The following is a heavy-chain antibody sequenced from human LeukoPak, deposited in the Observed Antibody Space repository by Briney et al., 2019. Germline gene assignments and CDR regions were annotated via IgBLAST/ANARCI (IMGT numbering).Heavy chain of an antibody. Sequence: GRSLRLSCAASGFTFSSYAMHWVRQTPGKGLEWVAVISYDGSNKYYADSVKGRFTISRDNSKNTLYLQMNSLRAEDTAVYYCARDGGGDSYNWGDHYFDYWGQGTLVTVSS. CDR2: ISYDGSNK. CDR1: GFTFSSYA. V-gene: IGHV3-30-3*01. J-gene: IGHJ4*02. CDR3: ARDGGGDSYNWGDHYFDY. D-gene: IGHD5-24*01.